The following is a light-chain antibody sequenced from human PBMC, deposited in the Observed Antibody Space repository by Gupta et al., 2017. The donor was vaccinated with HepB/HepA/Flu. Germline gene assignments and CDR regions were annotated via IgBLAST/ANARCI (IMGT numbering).Light chain of an antibody. V-gene: IGLV2-14*03. CDR2: DVN. CDR3: SSYTSRSSLVV. CDR1: SRDVGGYHS. Sequence: QSALTHPASVSGSPGQSITISCTGTSRDVGGYHSVSWYQPHPGKAPKLIIYDVNNRPSGVSHRFSGSNSGNTAALIISGLQAEDEGDYYCSSYTSRSSLVVFGGGTKVSVL. J-gene: IGLJ3*02.